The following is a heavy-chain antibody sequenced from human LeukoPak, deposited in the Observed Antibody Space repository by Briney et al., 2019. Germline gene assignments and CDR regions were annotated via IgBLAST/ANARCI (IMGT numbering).Heavy chain of an antibody. Sequence: GGSLRLSCAASGFTLCSYWMSWVRQAPGKGLEGVANIKQDGSEKYYVDSVKGRFTISRDNAKNSLYLQMNSLRAEDTAVYYCARSRYSSGWYDAFDIWGQGKMVTVSS. CDR1: GFTLCSYW. V-gene: IGHV3-7*01. CDR3: ARSRYSSGWYDAFDI. CDR2: IKQDGSEK. J-gene: IGHJ3*02. D-gene: IGHD6-19*01.